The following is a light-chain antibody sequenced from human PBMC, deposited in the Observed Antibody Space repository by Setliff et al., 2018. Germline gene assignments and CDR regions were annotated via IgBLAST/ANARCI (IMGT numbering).Light chain of an antibody. CDR3: QSYDSSLSGSGV. Sequence: QSALTQPPSVSGAPGQRVTTSCTGSSSNIGAGYDVHWYQQLPGTAPKLFIYGNSNRPSGVPDRFSGSKSGTSASLAITGLQAEDEADYYCQSYDSSLSGSGVFGTGTKVTVL. J-gene: IGLJ1*01. CDR1: SSNIGAGYD. V-gene: IGLV1-40*01. CDR2: GNS.